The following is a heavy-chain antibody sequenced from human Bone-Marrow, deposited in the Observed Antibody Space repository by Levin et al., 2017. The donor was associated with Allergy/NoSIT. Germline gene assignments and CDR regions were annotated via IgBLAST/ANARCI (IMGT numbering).Heavy chain of an antibody. Sequence: PGGSLRLSCAASGFTFSNYGMHWVRQAPGKGLEWVAVIWYDGINKYYADSVKGRFTISRDNSKNTLYLQMNSLRAEDTAVYYCARARNDYGDYSDSSVGNGDYYYGMDVWGQGTTVTVSS. CDR3: ARARNDYGDYSDSSVGNGDYYYGMDV. CDR2: IWYDGINK. J-gene: IGHJ6*02. D-gene: IGHD4-17*01. V-gene: IGHV3-33*01. CDR1: GFTFSNYG.